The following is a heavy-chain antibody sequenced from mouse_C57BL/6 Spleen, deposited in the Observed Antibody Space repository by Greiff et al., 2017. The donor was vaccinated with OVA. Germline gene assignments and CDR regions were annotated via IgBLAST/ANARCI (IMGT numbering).Heavy chain of an antibody. J-gene: IGHJ1*03. Sequence: VKLQESGPELVKPGASVKISCKASGYAFSSSWMNWVKQRPGKGLEWIGRIYPGDGDTNYNGKFKGKATLTADKSSSTAYMQISSLTSEDSAVYFCARGGYYGSSSGYFDVWGTGTTVTVSS. CDR2: IYPGDGDT. V-gene: IGHV1-82*01. D-gene: IGHD1-1*01. CDR3: ARGGYYGSSSGYFDV. CDR1: GYAFSSSW.